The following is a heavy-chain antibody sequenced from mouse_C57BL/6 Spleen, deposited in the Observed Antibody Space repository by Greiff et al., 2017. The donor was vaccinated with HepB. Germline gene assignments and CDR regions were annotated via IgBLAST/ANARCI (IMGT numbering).Heavy chain of an antibody. D-gene: IGHD3-2*02. CDR2: IIDGGSST. Sequence: EVKLMESGGGLVKPGGSLKLSWAASGSTSSGYPMFWVRQTPEKRLEWVATIIDGGSSTYYPDNVKGRFTISRDNAKNNLYLQMSHLKSEDTAMYYCARDPGLYYFDYWGQGTTLTVSS. CDR3: ARDPGLYYFDY. CDR1: GSTSSGYP. J-gene: IGHJ2*01. V-gene: IGHV5-4*01.